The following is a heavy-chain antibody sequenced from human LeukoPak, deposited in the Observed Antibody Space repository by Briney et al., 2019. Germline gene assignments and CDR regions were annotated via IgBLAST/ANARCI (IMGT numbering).Heavy chain of an antibody. CDR3: ARARSSSRRDYYYYMDV. D-gene: IGHD6-13*01. J-gene: IGHJ6*03. V-gene: IGHV3-7*01. CDR1: GFMFSNYW. CDR2: INKDGSGK. Sequence: PWGSLRLSCEGSGFMFSNYWMNWVRQAPGKGLEWVANINKDGSGKYYLESVKGRFTIPRDNAKNSVFLQMSSLTSEDTAVYYCARARSSSRRDYYYYMDVWGKGTTVTVSS.